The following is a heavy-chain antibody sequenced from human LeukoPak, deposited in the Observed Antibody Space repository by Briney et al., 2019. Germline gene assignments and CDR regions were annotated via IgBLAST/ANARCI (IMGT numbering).Heavy chain of an antibody. Sequence: PSETLSLTCAVSGYSISSGYYWGWIRPPPGKGLEWIGSIYHSGSTYYNPSLKSRVTISVDTSKNQFSLKLSSVTAADTAVYYCARDGYSYGTGGWFDPWGQGTLVTVSS. J-gene: IGHJ5*02. CDR2: IYHSGST. CDR1: GYSISSGYY. V-gene: IGHV4-38-2*02. D-gene: IGHD5-18*01. CDR3: ARDGYSYGTGGWFDP.